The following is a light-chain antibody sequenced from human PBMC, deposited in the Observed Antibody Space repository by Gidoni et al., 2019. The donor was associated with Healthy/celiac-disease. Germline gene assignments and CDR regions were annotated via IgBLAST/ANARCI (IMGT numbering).Light chain of an antibody. CDR1: SSDVGGYNY. CDR2: DVR. J-gene: IGLJ3*02. Sequence: SALTQPASVSGSPGQSITISCTGTSSDVGGYNYVSWYQQHPGKAPKLMIYDVRNRPSGVSIRFSGSKSGNTASLTISGLQAEDEADYYCSSYTSSSTWVFGGGTKLTVL. V-gene: IGLV2-14*01. CDR3: SSYTSSSTWV.